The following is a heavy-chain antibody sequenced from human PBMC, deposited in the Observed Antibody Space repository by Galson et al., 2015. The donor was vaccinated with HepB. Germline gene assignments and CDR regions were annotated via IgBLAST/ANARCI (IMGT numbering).Heavy chain of an antibody. D-gene: IGHD1-7*01. Sequence: SLRLSCAASGVTFSSYGMHWFRQAPGKGLGWVALISFDGSNKYYADSVKGRFTISRDNSKNTLYLQMNSLRAEDTAVYYCVLGITGTTTAFDIWGQGTMVTVSS. CDR3: VLGITGTTTAFDI. CDR1: GVTFSSYG. J-gene: IGHJ3*02. V-gene: IGHV3-30*03. CDR2: ISFDGSNK.